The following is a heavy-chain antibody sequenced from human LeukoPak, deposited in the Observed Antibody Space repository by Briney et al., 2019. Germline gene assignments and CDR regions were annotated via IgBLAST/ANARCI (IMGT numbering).Heavy chain of an antibody. CDR3: TRTGSTGGY. V-gene: IGHV4-61*01. Sequence: SETLSLTCTVSGGSVSGGNYYCSWIRQSPGKGLEWIGSIHYSGSTVYNPSLKSRVTMSIDTSKNQFSLNLSSATAADTAVYYCTRTGSTGGYWGQGTLVTVSS. CDR2: IHYSGST. CDR1: GGSVSGGNYY. D-gene: IGHD1-7*01. J-gene: IGHJ4*02.